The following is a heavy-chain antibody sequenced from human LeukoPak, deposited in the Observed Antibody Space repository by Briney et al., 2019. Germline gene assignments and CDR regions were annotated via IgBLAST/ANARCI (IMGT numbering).Heavy chain of an antibody. V-gene: IGHV4-4*07. D-gene: IGHD3-22*01. CDR1: GGSIGSYY. CDR2: IYTSGST. CDR3: ARGRYYYDSSGYLDAFDI. Sequence: SETLSLTCTVSGGSIGSYYWSWIRQPAGKGLEWIGRIYTSGSTNYNPSLKSRVTMSVDTSKNQFSLKLSSVTAADTAVYYCARGRYYYDSSGYLDAFDIWGQGTMVTVSS. J-gene: IGHJ3*02.